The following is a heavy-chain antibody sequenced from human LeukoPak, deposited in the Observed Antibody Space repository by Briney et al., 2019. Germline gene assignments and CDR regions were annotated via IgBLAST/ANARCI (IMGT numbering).Heavy chain of an antibody. CDR2: ITSSGTYT. D-gene: IGHD3-9*01. V-gene: IGHV3-21*01. CDR3: ARAGRGLRYFDWLTYDY. CDR1: GFTFSNYN. Sequence: GGSLRLSCADSGFTFSNYNMNWVRQAPGKAMEWVSSITSSGTYTFYADSVKGRFTISRDNAKNTLYLQMNSLRAEDTAVYYCARAGRGLRYFDWLTYDYWGQGTLVTVSS. J-gene: IGHJ4*02.